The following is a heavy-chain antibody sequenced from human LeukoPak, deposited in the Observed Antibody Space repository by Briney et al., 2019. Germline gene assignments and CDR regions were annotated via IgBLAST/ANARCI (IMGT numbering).Heavy chain of an antibody. Sequence: PGGSLRLSCAASGFIFSSYWMHWVRQAPGKGLVWVSRINSDGSSTSYADSVKGRFTISRDNAKNTLYQQMNSLRAEDTAVYYCARQGMVGATDYWGQGTLVTVSS. V-gene: IGHV3-74*01. CDR2: INSDGSST. D-gene: IGHD1-26*01. CDR1: GFIFSSYW. J-gene: IGHJ4*02. CDR3: ARQGMVGATDY.